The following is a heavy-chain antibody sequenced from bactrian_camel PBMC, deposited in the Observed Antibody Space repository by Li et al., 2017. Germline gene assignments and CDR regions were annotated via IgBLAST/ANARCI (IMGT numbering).Heavy chain of an antibody. D-gene: IGHD3*01. Sequence: HVQLVESGGGTVQAGESLRLSCAASGSAYSSGCMGWFRQAPGEERETVARIDQFDATYYADSVKGRFTISRDNAAKTLFLQMNSLKPEDTAMYYCASDPRLWCLWASSAYRYWGQGTQVTVS. CDR3: ASDPRLWCLWASSAYRY. V-gene: IGHV3S57*01. J-gene: IGHJ4*01. CDR1: GSAYSSGC. CDR2: IDQFDAT.